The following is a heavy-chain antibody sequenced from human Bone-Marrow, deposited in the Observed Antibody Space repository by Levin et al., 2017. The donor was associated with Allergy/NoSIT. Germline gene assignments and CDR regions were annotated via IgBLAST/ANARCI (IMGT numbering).Heavy chain of an antibody. CDR2: IHYTGST. CDR3: ARVPGYGDYDLAYGSFDI. CDR1: GVTINNNGFY. V-gene: IGHV4-31*03. Sequence: SETLSLTCTVSGVTINNNGFYWAWIRQRPGEGPEWIGHIHYTGSTYYNPSLRSRLIISVDLSMNHFSLNLNSVTAADTAVYYCARVPGYGDYDLAYGSFDIWGQGIMVSVSS. D-gene: IGHD4-17*01. J-gene: IGHJ3*02.